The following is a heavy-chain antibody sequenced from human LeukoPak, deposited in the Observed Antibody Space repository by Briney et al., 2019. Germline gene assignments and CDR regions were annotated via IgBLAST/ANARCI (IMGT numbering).Heavy chain of an antibody. CDR1: GGSISSGGYS. Sequence: SETLSLTCAVSGGSISSGGYSWSWIRQPPGKGLEWIGYIYHSGSTYYNPSLKSRVTISVDRSKNQFSLKLSSVTAADTAVYYCARVPTAAAVVYFDYWGQGTLVTDSS. CDR3: ARVPTAAAVVYFDY. CDR2: IYHSGST. V-gene: IGHV4-30-2*01. D-gene: IGHD6-13*01. J-gene: IGHJ4*02.